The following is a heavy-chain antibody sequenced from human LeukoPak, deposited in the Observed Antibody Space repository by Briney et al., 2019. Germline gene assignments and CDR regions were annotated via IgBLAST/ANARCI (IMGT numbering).Heavy chain of an antibody. CDR1: GFTFSSSA. CDR2: IGRGGTT. CDR3: ARGAYGEYDY. D-gene: IGHD3-10*01. J-gene: IGHJ4*02. V-gene: IGHV3-23*01. Sequence: PGGSLRLSCAASGFTFSSSAMSWVRQAPGKGLEWVSAIGRGGTTYYTDSVKGRFTISRDNSRNTLYLQMNSLRAEDTAIYYCARGAYGEYDYWGQGILVTVSS.